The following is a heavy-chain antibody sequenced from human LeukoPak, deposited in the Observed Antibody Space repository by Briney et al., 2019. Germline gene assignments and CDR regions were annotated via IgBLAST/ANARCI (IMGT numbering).Heavy chain of an antibody. Sequence: AASVKVSCKASGCTFTSYDINWVRQATGQGLEWMGWMNPNSGNTGYAQKFQGRVTMTRNTSISTAYMELSSLRSEDTAVYYCARGENFRSTDDVIDYWGQGTLVTVSS. V-gene: IGHV1-8*01. J-gene: IGHJ4*02. CDR1: GCTFTSYD. CDR2: MNPNSGNT. D-gene: IGHD4-11*01. CDR3: ARGENFRSTDDVIDY.